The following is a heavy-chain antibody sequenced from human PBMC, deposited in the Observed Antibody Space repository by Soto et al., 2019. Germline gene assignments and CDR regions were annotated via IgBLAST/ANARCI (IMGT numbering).Heavy chain of an antibody. Sequence: QVQLQESGPGLVKPSQTLSLTCTVSGGSISSGGYYWSWIRQHPGKGLEWIGYIYYSGSTYYNPSLESRVTISVDTSKNQFSLKLSSVAAADTAVYYCAASCVGCGGFNYYGMDVWGQGTTATVSS. CDR3: AASCVGCGGFNYYGMDV. D-gene: IGHD2-21*01. CDR2: IYYSGST. J-gene: IGHJ6*02. V-gene: IGHV4-31*03. CDR1: GGSISSGGYY.